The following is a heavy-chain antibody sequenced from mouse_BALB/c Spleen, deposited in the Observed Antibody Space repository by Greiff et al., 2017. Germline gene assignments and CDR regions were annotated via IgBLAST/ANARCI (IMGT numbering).Heavy chain of an antibody. J-gene: IGHJ2*01. CDR3: TRWAYDYDYFDD. CDR1: GYTFTDYE. V-gene: IGHV1-15*01. D-gene: IGHD2-4*01. Sequence: QVHVKQSGAELVRPGASVTLSCKASGYTFTDYEMHWVKQTPVHGLEWIGAIDPETGGTAYNQKFKGKATLTADKSSSTAYMELRSLTSEDSAVYYCTRWAYDYDYFDDWGQGTTLTVSS. CDR2: IDPETGGT.